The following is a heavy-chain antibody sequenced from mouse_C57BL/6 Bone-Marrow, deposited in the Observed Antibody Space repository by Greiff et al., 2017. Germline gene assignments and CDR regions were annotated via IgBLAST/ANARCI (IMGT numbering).Heavy chain of an antibody. CDR3: ARDPLYFDY. CDR2: ISYDGSN. V-gene: IGHV3-6*01. J-gene: IGHJ2*01. Sequence: EVKLQESGPGLVKPSQSLSLTCSVTGYSITSGYYWNWIRQFPGNKLEWMGYISYDGSNNYNPSLKNRISITRDTAKNQFFLKLNSVTTEDTATYYCARDPLYFDYGGQGTTLTVSS. CDR1: GYSITSGYY.